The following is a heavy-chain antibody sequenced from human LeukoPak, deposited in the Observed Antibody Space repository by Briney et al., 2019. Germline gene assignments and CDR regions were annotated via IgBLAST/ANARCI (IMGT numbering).Heavy chain of an antibody. Sequence: PGGSLRLSCAASGFTFSSYAMHWVRQAPGKGLEYVSAISSNGGSTYYANSVKGRFTISRDNSKNTLYLQMGSLRAEDMAVYYCARGLMVYAILSAFDIWGQGTMVTVSS. CDR2: ISSNGGST. CDR3: ARGLMVYAILSAFDI. V-gene: IGHV3-64*01. J-gene: IGHJ3*02. CDR1: GFTFSSYA. D-gene: IGHD2-8*01.